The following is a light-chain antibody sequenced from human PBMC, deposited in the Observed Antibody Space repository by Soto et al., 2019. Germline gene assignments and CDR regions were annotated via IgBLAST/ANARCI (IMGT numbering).Light chain of an antibody. CDR3: QQYDAPVT. V-gene: IGKV3-15*01. J-gene: IGKJ2*01. Sequence: EVVMTQSPATLSLSPGEGATLSCRSSQSVGSKLAWYQQKTGQAPRLLIYGATTSATGVPARFSGGGSGTEFTLSISSLQSEDSAVYFCQQYDAPVTFGQGTKLDIK. CDR1: QSVGSK. CDR2: GAT.